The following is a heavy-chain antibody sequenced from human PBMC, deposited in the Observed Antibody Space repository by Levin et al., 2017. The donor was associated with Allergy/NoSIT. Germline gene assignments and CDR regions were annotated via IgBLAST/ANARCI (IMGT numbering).Heavy chain of an antibody. D-gene: IGHD1-26*01. CDR1: GFSFSSYW. V-gene: IGHV3-7*01. Sequence: GESLKISCAASGFSFSSYWMSWVRQAPGKGLEWVANIKQDGSEKYYVDSVKGRFTISRDNAKNSLFLQMNSLRAEDTAVYYCARVSGSLFDYWGQGTLVTVSS. CDR3: ARVSGSLFDY. CDR2: IKQDGSEK. J-gene: IGHJ4*02.